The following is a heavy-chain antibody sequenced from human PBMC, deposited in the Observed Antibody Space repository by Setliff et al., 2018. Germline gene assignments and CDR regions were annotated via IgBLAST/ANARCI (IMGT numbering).Heavy chain of an antibody. J-gene: IGHJ3*02. D-gene: IGHD2-2*01. CDR1: GYTFNSYG. Sequence: ASVKVSCKASGYTFNSYGTSRVRQAPGQGLEWMGWISGYNGYTVYAQKLQGRVTLTTDTSTGTAYMEVRSLRSDDTAQYYCVRDRAAIVVGPPTAAFDIWGQGTMVTVSS. CDR2: ISGYNGYT. V-gene: IGHV1-18*01. CDR3: VRDRAAIVVGPPTAAFDI.